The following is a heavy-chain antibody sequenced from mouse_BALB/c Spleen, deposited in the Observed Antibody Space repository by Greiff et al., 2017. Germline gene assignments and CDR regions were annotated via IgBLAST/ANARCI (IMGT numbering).Heavy chain of an antibody. D-gene: IGHD1-1*01. V-gene: IGHV1-9*01. J-gene: IGHJ1*01. CDR3: ARSLYGSSSDWYFDV. CDR2: ILPGSGST. CDR1: GYTFSSYW. Sequence: QVQLKESGAELMKPGASVKISCKATGYTFSSYWIEWVKQRPGHGLEWIGEILPGSGSTNYNEKFKGKATFTADTSSNTAYMQLSSLTSEDSAVYYCARSLYGSSSDWYFDVWGAGTTVTVSS.